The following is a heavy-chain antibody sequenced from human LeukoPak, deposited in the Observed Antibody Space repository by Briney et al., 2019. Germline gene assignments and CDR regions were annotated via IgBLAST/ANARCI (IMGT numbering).Heavy chain of an antibody. V-gene: IGHV3-15*01. J-gene: IGHJ4*02. Sequence: GGSLRLSCAASGITFSNAGMTWARQAPGKGLEWVCRIYRSSNGESTDYGATVKCRFTMSRNDSKNTLYLQKNGMKTEDTAVYYCSTYSSGSCPFWGQGTLVTVSS. D-gene: IGHD6-19*01. CDR2: IYRSSNGEST. CDR1: GITFSNAG. CDR3: STYSSGSCPF.